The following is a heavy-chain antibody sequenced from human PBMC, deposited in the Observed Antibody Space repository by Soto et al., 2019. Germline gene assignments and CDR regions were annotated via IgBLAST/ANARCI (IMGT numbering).Heavy chain of an antibody. Sequence: GGSLRLSCAASGFTFSSYAMSWVRQAPGKGLEWVSGISGSGDSTYYADSVKGRFTISRDNSKNTLYLQMNSLRAEDTAVYYCAKGVPGIAVAGTGYFQXWGQGTLVTVSS. D-gene: IGHD6-19*01. J-gene: IGHJ1*01. CDR3: AKGVPGIAVAGTGYFQX. V-gene: IGHV3-23*01. CDR2: ISGSGDST. CDR1: GFTFSSYA.